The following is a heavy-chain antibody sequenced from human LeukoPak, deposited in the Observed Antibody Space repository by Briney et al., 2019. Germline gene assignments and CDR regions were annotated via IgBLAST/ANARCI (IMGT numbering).Heavy chain of an antibody. J-gene: IGHJ4*02. CDR2: IIPILGIA. D-gene: IGHD5-12*01. V-gene: IGHV1-69*04. CDR1: VGTFSSYA. CDR3: AREDRQGGYSGYDDY. Sequence: ASVKVSCKASVGTFSSYAISWVRQAPGQGLEWMGRIIPILGIANYAQKFQGRVTITADKSTSTAYMELSSLRSEDTAVYYCAREDRQGGYSGYDDYWGQGTLVTVSS.